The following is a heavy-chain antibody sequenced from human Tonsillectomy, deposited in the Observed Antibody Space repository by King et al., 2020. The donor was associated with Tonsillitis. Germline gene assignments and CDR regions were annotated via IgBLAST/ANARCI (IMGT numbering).Heavy chain of an antibody. J-gene: IGHJ6*03. CDR3: ARLVGSGWTYYYYMDV. D-gene: IGHD6-19*01. CDR2: IYPGDSDT. V-gene: IGHV5-51*01. Sequence: VQLVESGAEVKKPGESLKISCKGSGYSFTSYWIGWVRQMPGKGLEWMGIIYPGDSDTRYSPSFQGQVTISADKSISTAYLQWSSLKASASAMYYCARLVGSGWTYYYYMDVWGKGTTVTVSS. CDR1: GYSFTSYW.